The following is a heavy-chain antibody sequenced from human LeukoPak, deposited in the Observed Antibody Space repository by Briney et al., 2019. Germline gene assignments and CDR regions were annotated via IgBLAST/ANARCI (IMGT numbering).Heavy chain of an antibody. J-gene: IGHJ4*02. D-gene: IGHD3-9*01. Sequence: TGGSLRLSCAASGFTFSNAWMSWVRQAPGKGLEWVGRIKSKTDGGATDYAAPVKGRFTISRDDSKNTLYLQMNSLKTEDTAVYYSTTETHYDILTGYYLFDYWGQGTLVTVSS. V-gene: IGHV3-15*01. CDR3: TTETHYDILTGYYLFDY. CDR1: GFTFSNAW. CDR2: IKSKTDGGAT.